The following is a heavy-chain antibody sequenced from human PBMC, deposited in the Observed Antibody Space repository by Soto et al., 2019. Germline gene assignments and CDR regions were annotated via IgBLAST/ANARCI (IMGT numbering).Heavy chain of an antibody. D-gene: IGHD1-26*01. Sequence: SETLSLTCTVSGGSISSSSYYWGWIRQPPGKGLEWIGSIYYGGSTYYNPSLKSRVTISVDTSKNQFSLKLSSVTAADTAVYYCARQVDGRVPFDYWGQGTLVTVSS. V-gene: IGHV4-39*01. CDR2: IYYGGST. J-gene: IGHJ4*02. CDR3: ARQVDGRVPFDY. CDR1: GGSISSSSYY.